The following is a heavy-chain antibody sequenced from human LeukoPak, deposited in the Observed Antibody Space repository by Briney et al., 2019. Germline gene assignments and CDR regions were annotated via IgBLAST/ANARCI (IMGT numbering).Heavy chain of an antibody. D-gene: IGHD5-12*01. V-gene: IGHV4-34*01. J-gene: IGHJ6*03. CDR2: INHSGST. Sequence: SETLSLTCAVYGGSFSGYYWSWIRQPPGKGLEWIGEINHSGSTNYNPSLKSRVTISVDTSKNQFSLKLSSVTAADTAVYYCARGNTGGYDRNYYYYMDVWGKGTTVTVSS. CDR1: GGSFSGYY. CDR3: ARGNTGGYDRNYYYYMDV.